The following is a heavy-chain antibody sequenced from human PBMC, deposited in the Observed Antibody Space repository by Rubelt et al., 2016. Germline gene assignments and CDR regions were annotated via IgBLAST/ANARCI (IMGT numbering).Heavy chain of an antibody. J-gene: IGHJ2*01. CDR2: INHSGSS. Sequence: QVQLQQWGAGLLKPSETLSLTCAVYGGAFSGYYWSWIRQPPGKGLEWIGEINHSGSSNYNPSLKGRVTISIDTSKSQVTLRLSSVTAADTAVYYCADINCAADCNFDLWGRGTLVTVSS. D-gene: IGHD2-21*02. CDR3: ADINCAADCNFDL. V-gene: IGHV4-34*02. CDR1: GGAFSGYY.